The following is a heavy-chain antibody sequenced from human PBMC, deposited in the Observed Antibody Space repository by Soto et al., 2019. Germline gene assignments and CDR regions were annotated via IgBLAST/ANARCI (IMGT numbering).Heavy chain of an antibody. D-gene: IGHD3-22*01. J-gene: IGHJ4*02. CDR2: IYYSGST. CDR3: ARRLTRYYYDSSGYYYFDY. CDR1: GGSISSGGYY. V-gene: IGHV4-31*03. Sequence: PSETLSLTCTVSGGSISSGGYYRSWIRQHPGKGLEWIGYIYYSGSTYYNPSLKSRVTISVDTSKNQFSLKLSSVTAADTAVYYCARRLTRYYYDSSGYYYFDYWGQGTLVTVSS.